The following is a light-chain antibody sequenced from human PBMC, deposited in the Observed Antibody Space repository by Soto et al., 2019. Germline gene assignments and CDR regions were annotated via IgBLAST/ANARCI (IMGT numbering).Light chain of an antibody. CDR2: DAS. Sequence: ELVLTQSPGTLSLSPGERATLSCRASQSVSNRYLGWFKHKPGQAPRLLIYDASSRAPGIPDRVSGSGSGTAFTLTISRREPEEFAVYYCQQYRSVPITCGPGTKVD. V-gene: IGKV3-20*01. CDR1: QSVSNRY. CDR3: QQYRSVPIT. J-gene: IGKJ3*01.